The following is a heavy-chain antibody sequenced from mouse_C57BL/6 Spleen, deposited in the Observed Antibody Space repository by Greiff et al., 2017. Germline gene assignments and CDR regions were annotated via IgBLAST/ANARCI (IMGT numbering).Heavy chain of an antibody. D-gene: IGHD3-2*02. CDR2: IYPGAGDT. J-gene: IGHJ3*01. Sequence: VQLQQSGPELVKPGASVKISCKASGYAFSSSWMNWVKQRPGKGLEWIGRIYPGAGDTNYNGKFKGKATLTADKSSSTAYMQLSSLTSEDSAVYFCARGGSSGPAWFAYWGQGTLVTVSA. CDR3: ARGGSSGPAWFAY. CDR1: GYAFSSSW. V-gene: IGHV1-82*01.